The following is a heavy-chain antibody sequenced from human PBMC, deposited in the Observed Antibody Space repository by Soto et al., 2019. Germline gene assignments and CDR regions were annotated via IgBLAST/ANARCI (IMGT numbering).Heavy chain of an antibody. V-gene: IGHV1-69*01. CDR2: IIPIFETT. CDR1: GDTFSNYG. J-gene: IGHJ6*02. D-gene: IGHD2-8*01. Sequence: QVQLVQSGAEVKKPGSSVKVSCKASGDTFSNYGFSWVRQAPGQGLEWMGRIIPIFETTTYAQKFQGRVTITADESTSTAYMELSSLTSEDTAVYYCASGYCANGVCHTVDGGDVWGRGTTVTVS. CDR3: ASGYCANGVCHTVDGGDV.